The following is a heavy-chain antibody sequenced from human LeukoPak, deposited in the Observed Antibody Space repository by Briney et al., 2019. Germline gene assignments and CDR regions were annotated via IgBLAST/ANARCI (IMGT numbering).Heavy chain of an antibody. CDR2: ISSSSTYI. CDR1: GFTFSSYS. V-gene: IGHV3-21*01. J-gene: IGHJ4*02. Sequence: GGSLRLSCAASGFTFSSYSMSWVRQAPGKGLERVSSISSSSTYIYYVDSVKGRFTISRDDAKNSLYLQMNSLRPEDTALYYCARDWSGDDYWGQGTLVTVSS. CDR3: ARDWSGDDY. D-gene: IGHD3-3*01.